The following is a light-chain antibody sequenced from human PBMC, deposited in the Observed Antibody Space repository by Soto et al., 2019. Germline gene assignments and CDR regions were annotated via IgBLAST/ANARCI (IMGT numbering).Light chain of an antibody. CDR1: QNINKY. V-gene: IGKV1-39*01. CDR3: QQSYSSPIT. J-gene: IGKJ5*01. Sequence: DIQMTQSPSSLSASVGDRVTITCRASQNINKYLNWHQQKPGEAPNLLIYIASNLQSGVPSRFSGSGSGTDFTLTISSLRPEDFATYYCQQSYSSPITFGQGTRLEI. CDR2: IAS.